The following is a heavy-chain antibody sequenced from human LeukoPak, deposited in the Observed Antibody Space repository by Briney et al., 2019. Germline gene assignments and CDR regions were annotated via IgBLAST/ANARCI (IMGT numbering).Heavy chain of an antibody. CDR1: GFTFSSYS. J-gene: IGHJ4*02. Sequence: GGSLRLSCAASGFTFSSYSMNWVRQAPGKGLEWVPSISSSSSYIYYADSVEGRFTISRDNAKNSLYLQMNSLRAEDTAVYYCAKDYYDSSGDSGYFDYWGQGTLVTVSS. CDR2: ISSSSSYI. CDR3: AKDYYDSSGDSGYFDY. D-gene: IGHD3-22*01. V-gene: IGHV3-21*01.